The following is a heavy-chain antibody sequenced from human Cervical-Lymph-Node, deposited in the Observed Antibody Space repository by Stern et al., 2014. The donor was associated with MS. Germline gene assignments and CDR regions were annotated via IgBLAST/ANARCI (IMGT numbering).Heavy chain of an antibody. Sequence: QVQLQESGPGLVKPSGTLSLTCAVSGGSISSGYWWSLVRQPPGKGPEWIGEIYHRGSPNYNTSLKSRVTISVDTSKNHFSLKMNAVNAADTAVYYCARNGGNYAFDYWGQGTLVAVSS. CDR3: ARNGGNYAFDY. CDR2: IYHRGSP. J-gene: IGHJ4*02. D-gene: IGHD4-23*01. V-gene: IGHV4-4*02. CDR1: GGSISSGYW.